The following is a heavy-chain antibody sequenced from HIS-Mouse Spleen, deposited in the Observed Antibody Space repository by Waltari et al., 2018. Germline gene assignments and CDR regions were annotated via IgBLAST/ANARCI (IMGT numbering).Heavy chain of an antibody. Sequence: QVQLVESGGDVVQPGRSLRLSWAAPGFNLSSERMDWGRQGPGKGLEWVAGISYDGSNKDYADSGKGRFTISRDNSKNTLYLQMNSLRAEDTAVYYCAKEYSSSHNWFDPWGQGTLVTVSS. V-gene: IGHV3-30*18. CDR3: AKEYSSSHNWFDP. CDR1: GFNLSSER. CDR2: ISYDGSNK. J-gene: IGHJ5*02. D-gene: IGHD6-13*01.